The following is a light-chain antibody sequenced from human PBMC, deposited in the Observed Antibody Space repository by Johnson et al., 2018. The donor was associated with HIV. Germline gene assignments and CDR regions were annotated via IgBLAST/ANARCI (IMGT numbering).Light chain of an antibody. V-gene: IGLV1-51*01. Sequence: QAVLTQPPSVSAAPGQKVTISCSGSSSNIGNNYVSWYQQLPGTAPKLLIYDNNKRPSGIPDRFSGSKSDTSATLGITGLQTGDEADYYCGTWDSSLSAGPYVFGTGTKVTVL. J-gene: IGLJ1*01. CDR3: GTWDSSLSAGPYV. CDR1: SSNIGNNY. CDR2: DNN.